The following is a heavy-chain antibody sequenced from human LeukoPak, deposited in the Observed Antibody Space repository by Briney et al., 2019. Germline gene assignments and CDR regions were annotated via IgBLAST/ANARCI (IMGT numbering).Heavy chain of an antibody. CDR3: ARSGHGFWSGYYARHDAFDI. J-gene: IGHJ3*02. Sequence: SETLSLTCAVYGGSFSGYYWSWIRQPPGKGLEWIGEINHSGSTNYNPSLKSRVTISVDTSKNQFSLKLSSVTAADTAVYYCARSGHGFWSGYYARHDAFDIWGQGTMVTVSS. CDR1: GGSFSGYY. D-gene: IGHD3-3*01. V-gene: IGHV4-34*01. CDR2: INHSGST.